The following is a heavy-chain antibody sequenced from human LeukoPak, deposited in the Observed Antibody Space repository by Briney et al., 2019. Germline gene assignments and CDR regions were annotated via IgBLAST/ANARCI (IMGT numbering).Heavy chain of an antibody. CDR1: GFIFNNYS. Sequence: PGGSLRLSCAASGFIFNNYSLIWVRQAPGKGLQWVSAISNDGGGTTYADFVKGRFTISRDNSKNTLFLQMNSLRAEDTALYYCAKGGSGYFLDLWGQGTLVTVSS. CDR2: ISNDGGGT. D-gene: IGHD3-22*01. J-gene: IGHJ5*02. CDR3: AKGGSGYFLDL. V-gene: IGHV3-23*01.